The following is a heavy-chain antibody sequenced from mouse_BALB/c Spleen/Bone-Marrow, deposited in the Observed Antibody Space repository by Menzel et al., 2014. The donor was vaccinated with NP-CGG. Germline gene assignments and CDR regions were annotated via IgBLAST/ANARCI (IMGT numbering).Heavy chain of an antibody. D-gene: IGHD2-3*01. CDR2: ISYSGST. Sequence: EVQVVESGPSLVKPSQTLSLTCSVTGDSITSGYWNWIRKFPGNKLEYMGYISYSGSTYYNPSLKSRISITRDTSKNQYYLQLNSVTTEDTATYYCARYDGYCDWYFDVWGAGTTVTASS. J-gene: IGHJ1*01. V-gene: IGHV3-8*02. CDR1: GDSITSGY. CDR3: ARYDGYCDWYFDV.